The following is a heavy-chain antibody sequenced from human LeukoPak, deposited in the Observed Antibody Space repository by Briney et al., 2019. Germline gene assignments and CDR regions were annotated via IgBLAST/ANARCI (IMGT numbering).Heavy chain of an antibody. V-gene: IGHV5-51*01. D-gene: IGHD6-19*01. CDR2: IYPGDSDT. CDR1: GYRFTSYW. Sequence: GDSLEISCKGSGYRFTSYWIGWVRQVPGKGLEWMGIIYPGDSDTRYSPSFQGQVTISADKSISTAYLHWSGLKASDTAMYYCARSPAVAEYYFDYWGQGILVTVSA. J-gene: IGHJ4*02. CDR3: ARSPAVAEYYFDY.